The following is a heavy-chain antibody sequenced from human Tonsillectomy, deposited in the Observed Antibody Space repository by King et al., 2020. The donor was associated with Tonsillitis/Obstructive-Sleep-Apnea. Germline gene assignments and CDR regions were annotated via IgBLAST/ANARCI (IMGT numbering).Heavy chain of an antibody. CDR2: ISAYNGNT. J-gene: IGHJ4*02. D-gene: IGHD3-22*01. CDR3: ARVPVYYDSSGSDY. V-gene: IGHV1-18*01. CDR1: GYTLTSFG. Sequence: VQLVESGAEVKKPGASVKVACKASGYTLTSFGISWVRQAPGQGLEWMGRISAYNGNTNYAQKLQGRVTMTTDTSPSTAYMELRSLRSDDTAVYYCARVPVYYDSSGSDYWGQGTLVTVSS.